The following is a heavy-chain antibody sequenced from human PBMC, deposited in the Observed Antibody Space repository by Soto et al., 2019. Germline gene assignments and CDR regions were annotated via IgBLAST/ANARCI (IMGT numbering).Heavy chain of an antibody. V-gene: IGHV3-23*01. CDR3: AKNPGYYYDSTGYHFDY. Sequence: EVQLLESGGGLVQPGGSLRLSCAASEFTFSNYAMSWVRQAPGKGLEWVSAISYGGGTTYYADSVKGRFTNSRDNSKNTLYLQMNSLRAEDTAVYYCAKNPGYYYDSTGYHFDYWGQGTLVTVSS. J-gene: IGHJ4*02. CDR1: EFTFSNYA. D-gene: IGHD3-22*01. CDR2: ISYGGGTT.